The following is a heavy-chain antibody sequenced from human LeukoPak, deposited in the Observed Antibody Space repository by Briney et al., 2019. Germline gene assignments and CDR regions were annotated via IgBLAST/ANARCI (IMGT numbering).Heavy chain of an antibody. V-gene: IGHV1-18*01. CDR2: ISAYNGNT. J-gene: IGHJ4*02. CDR1: GGTFSSYA. D-gene: IGHD3-10*01. Sequence: ASVKVSCKASGGTFSSYAISWVRQAPGQGLEWMGWISAYNGNTNYAQKLQGRVTMTTDTSTSTAYMELRSLRSDDTAVYYCARSVRVTMVRGAPDYWGQGTLVTVSS. CDR3: ARSVRVTMVRGAPDY.